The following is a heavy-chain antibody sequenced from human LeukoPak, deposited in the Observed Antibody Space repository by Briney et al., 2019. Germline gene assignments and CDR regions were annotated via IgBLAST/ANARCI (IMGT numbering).Heavy chain of an antibody. Sequence: PSETLSLTCTVSGGSISSYYWSWIRQPPGKGLGWIGYIYYSGSTNYNPSLKSRVTISVDTSKNQFSLKLSSVTAADTAVYYCARVGREDYGDYWGQGTLVTVSS. D-gene: IGHD1-26*01. J-gene: IGHJ4*02. CDR2: IYYSGST. CDR1: GGSISSYY. CDR3: ARVGREDYGDY. V-gene: IGHV4-59*01.